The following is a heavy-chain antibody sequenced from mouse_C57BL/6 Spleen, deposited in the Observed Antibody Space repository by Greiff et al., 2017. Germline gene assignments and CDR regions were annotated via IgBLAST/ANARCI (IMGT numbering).Heavy chain of an antibody. V-gene: IGHV5-16*01. CDR1: GFTFSDYY. D-gene: IGHD1-1*01. CDR2: INYDGSST. CDR3: ARSNYGSAWFAY. J-gene: IGHJ3*01. Sequence: EVKLVESEGGLVQPGSSMKLSCTASGFTFSDYYMAWVRQVPEKGLEWVANINYDGSSTYYLDSLKSRFIISRDNAKKILYLQMSSLKSEDTATYYCARSNYGSAWFAYWGQGTLVTVSA.